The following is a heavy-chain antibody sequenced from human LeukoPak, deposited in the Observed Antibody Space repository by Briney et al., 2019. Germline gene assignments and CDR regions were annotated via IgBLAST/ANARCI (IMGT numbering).Heavy chain of an antibody. V-gene: IGHV3-11*04. CDR2: ISSSGGST. D-gene: IGHD3-10*01. Sequence: NPGGSLRLSCEASGFTLSDYYMSWIRQAPGKGLEWISYISSSGGSTYYPDSVKGRFTISRDNAKNSLYLQMNSLRAEDTAVYYCARESGRSADYWGQGTLVTVSS. CDR1: GFTLSDYY. J-gene: IGHJ4*02. CDR3: ARESGRSADY.